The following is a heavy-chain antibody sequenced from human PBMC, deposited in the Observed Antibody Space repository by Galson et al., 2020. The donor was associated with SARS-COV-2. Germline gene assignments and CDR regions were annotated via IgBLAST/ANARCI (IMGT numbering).Heavy chain of an antibody. J-gene: IGHJ4*02. Sequence: GESLKISCAASGFTFSSYWMSLVRQAPGKGLEWVANIKQDGSEKYYVDSVKGRFTISRDNAKNSLYLQMNSLRAEDTAVYYCARDDDYYDSSGYGYWGQGTLVTVSS. CDR1: GFTFSSYW. V-gene: IGHV3-7*01. CDR3: ARDDDYYDSSGYGY. D-gene: IGHD3-22*01. CDR2: IKQDGSEK.